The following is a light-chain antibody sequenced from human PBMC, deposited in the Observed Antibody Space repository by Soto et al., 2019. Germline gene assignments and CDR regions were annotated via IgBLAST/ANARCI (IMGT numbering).Light chain of an antibody. CDR1: QSVNSY. V-gene: IGKV3-11*01. J-gene: IGKJ4*01. CDR2: DAS. Sequence: EIVLTQSPATLPLSPGERATLSGRASQSVNSYFAWYQQKPGQAHRLLIYDASNRATGITARFSGGVSGTDFTLPISSLEREDFAVYYCQQLSNRPQVTFGGVTKVEIK. CDR3: QQLSNRPQVT.